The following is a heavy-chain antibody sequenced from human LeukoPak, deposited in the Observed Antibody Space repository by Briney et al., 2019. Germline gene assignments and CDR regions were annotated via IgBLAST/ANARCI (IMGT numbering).Heavy chain of an antibody. CDR1: GYTFTSYD. Sequence: ASVKVSCKASGYTFTSYDINWVRQAPGKGLEWMGGVDPEDGETIYAQKFQGRVTMTEDTSTDTAYMELSSLRSEDTAVYYCATDRDYYGSGRYSLDYWGQGTLVTVSS. D-gene: IGHD3-10*01. CDR2: VDPEDGET. J-gene: IGHJ4*02. V-gene: IGHV1-24*01. CDR3: ATDRDYYGSGRYSLDY.